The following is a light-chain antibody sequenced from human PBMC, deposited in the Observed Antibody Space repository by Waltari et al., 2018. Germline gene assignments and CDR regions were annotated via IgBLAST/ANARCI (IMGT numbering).Light chain of an antibody. V-gene: IGLV2-11*01. CDR1: SSDVGGYNY. J-gene: IGLJ2*01. CDR3: CSYAGSYTRV. Sequence: QSALTQPRSVSGSPGQSVTISCTGTSSDVGGYNYGSWYQQHPGKAPKLMIYDVSKRPSGVPDRFSGSKSGNTASLTSSGLQAEDEADYYCCSYAGSYTRVFGGGTKLTVL. CDR2: DVS.